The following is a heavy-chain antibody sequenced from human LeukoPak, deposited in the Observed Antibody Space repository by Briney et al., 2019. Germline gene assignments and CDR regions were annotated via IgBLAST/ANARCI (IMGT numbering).Heavy chain of an antibody. CDR1: GYTFTSYD. V-gene: IGHV1-8*01. Sequence: ASVKVSCKASGYTFTSYDINWVRQATGQGLEWMGWMNPNSGNTGYAQKSQGRVTMTRNTSISTAYMELSSLRSEDTAVYYCARAMVRGVISYYYYGMDVWGQGTTVTVSS. CDR3: ARAMVRGVISYYYYGMDV. CDR2: MNPNSGNT. D-gene: IGHD3-10*01. J-gene: IGHJ6*02.